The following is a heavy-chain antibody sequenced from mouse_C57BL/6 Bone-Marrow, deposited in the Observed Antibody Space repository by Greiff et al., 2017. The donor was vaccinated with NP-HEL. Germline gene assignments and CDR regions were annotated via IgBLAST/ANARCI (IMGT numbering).Heavy chain of an antibody. Sequence: QVQLQQSGAELAKPGASVKLSCKASGYTFTSYWMHWVKQRPGQGLEWIGYINPSSGYTKYNQKFKDKATLTADKSSSTAYMQLSSLTYEDSAVYYCASYYGSSRYAMDYWGQGTSVTVSS. V-gene: IGHV1-7*01. D-gene: IGHD1-1*01. CDR3: ASYYGSSRYAMDY. CDR2: INPSSGYT. J-gene: IGHJ4*01. CDR1: GYTFTSYW.